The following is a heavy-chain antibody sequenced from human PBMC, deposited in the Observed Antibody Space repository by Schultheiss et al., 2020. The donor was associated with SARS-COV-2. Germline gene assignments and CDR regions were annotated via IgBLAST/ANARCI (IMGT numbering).Heavy chain of an antibody. CDR2: IYSGGST. Sequence: GESLKLSCAASGFTVSSNYMSWVRQAPGKGLEWVSVIYSGGSTYYADSVKGRFTISRDNSKNTLYLQMNSLRAEDTAVYYCASTGYCSGGSCSPIFYYYYYGMDVWGQGTTVTVSS. V-gene: IGHV3-53*01. CDR1: GFTVSSNY. D-gene: IGHD2-15*01. J-gene: IGHJ6*02. CDR3: ASTGYCSGGSCSPIFYYYYYGMDV.